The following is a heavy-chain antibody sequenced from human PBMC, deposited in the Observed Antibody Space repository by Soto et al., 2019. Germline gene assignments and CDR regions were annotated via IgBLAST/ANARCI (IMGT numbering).Heavy chain of an antibody. V-gene: IGHV3-30-3*01. D-gene: IGHD3-3*01. J-gene: IGHJ3*02. CDR3: ATDLSRSGYYTSSFDI. Sequence: HVQLVESGGGVVQPGRSLRLSCAASGFTFSSYAMHWVRQAPGKGLECVAVISYDGSNKYYADSVKGRFTISRDNSKNTLYLQMNSLRAADTAVYYCATDLSRSGYYTSSFDIWGQGTMVTVSS. CDR2: ISYDGSNK. CDR1: GFTFSSYA.